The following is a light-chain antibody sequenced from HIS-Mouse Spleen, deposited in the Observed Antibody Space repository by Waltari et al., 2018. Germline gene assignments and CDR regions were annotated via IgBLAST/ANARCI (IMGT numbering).Light chain of an antibody. CDR3: YSTDSSGNHRV. J-gene: IGLJ2*01. CDR1: ALPKKY. CDR2: EDS. V-gene: IGLV3-10*01. Sequence: SYELTPPPSVSVSPGQTARITCSGDALPKKYAYWYQQKSGPAPGLVSYEDSKRPSGIPERFSGSSSGTMATLTISGAQVEDEADYYCYSTDSSGNHRVFGGGTKLTVL.